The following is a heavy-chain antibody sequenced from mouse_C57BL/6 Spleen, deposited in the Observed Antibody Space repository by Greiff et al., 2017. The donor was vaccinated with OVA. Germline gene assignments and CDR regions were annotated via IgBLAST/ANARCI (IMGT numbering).Heavy chain of an antibody. D-gene: IGHD1-2*01. CDR3: ARGLRPRYFDV. CDR2: IDPSDSYT. CDR1: GYTFTSYW. V-gene: IGHV1-69*01. Sequence: QVQLKQPGAELVMPGASVKLSCKASGYTFTSYWMHWVKQRPGQGLEWIGEIDPSDSYTNYNQKFKGKSTLTVDKSSSTAYMQLSSLTSEDSAVYYCARGLRPRYFDVWGTGTTVTVSS. J-gene: IGHJ1*03.